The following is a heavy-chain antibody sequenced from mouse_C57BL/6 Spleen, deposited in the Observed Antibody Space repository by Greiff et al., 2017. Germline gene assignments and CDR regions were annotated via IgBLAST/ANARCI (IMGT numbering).Heavy chain of an antibody. V-gene: IGHV1-52*01. CDR3: ARLRGAAWFAY. CDR2: IDPSDSET. CDR1: GYTFTSYW. Sequence: VQLQQPEAELVRPGSSVKLSCKASGYTFTSYWMHWVKQRPIQGLEWIGNIDPSDSETHYNQKFKDKATLTVDKSASTAYMQLSSLTSEDSAFYYCARLRGAAWFAYWGQGTLVTVSA. J-gene: IGHJ3*01. D-gene: IGHD2-12*01.